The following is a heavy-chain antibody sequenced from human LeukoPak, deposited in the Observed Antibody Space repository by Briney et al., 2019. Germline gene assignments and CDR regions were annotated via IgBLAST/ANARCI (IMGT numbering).Heavy chain of an antibody. V-gene: IGHV3-30*18. J-gene: IGHJ5*02. CDR3: AKARDDYGDLFDP. CDR2: ISYDGSNK. CDR1: GFTFSSYG. D-gene: IGHD4-17*01. Sequence: GGSLRLSCAASGFTFSSYGMHWVRQAPGKGLEWVADISYDGSNKYYADSVKGRFTISRVNSKNTLYLQMNSLRAEDTAVYYCAKARDDYGDLFDPWGQGTLVTVSS.